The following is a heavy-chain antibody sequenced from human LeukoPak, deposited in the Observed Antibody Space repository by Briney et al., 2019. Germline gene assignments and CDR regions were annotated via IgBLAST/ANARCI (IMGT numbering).Heavy chain of an antibody. CDR1: GFTFSSYG. J-gene: IGHJ3*02. V-gene: IGHV3-30*18. D-gene: IGHD3-10*01. CDR2: ISHDGSNK. CDR3: AKDFGISGAGSYDI. Sequence: GRSLRLSCAASGFTFSSYGMNWVRQAPGKGLEWVAVISHDGSNKYYADSVKGRLTISRDDSRNTLYLQMNSLRTEDTAVYYCAKDFGISGAGSYDIWGQGTMVTVSS.